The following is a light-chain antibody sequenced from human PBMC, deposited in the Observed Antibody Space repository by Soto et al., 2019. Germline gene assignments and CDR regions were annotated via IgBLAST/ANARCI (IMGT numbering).Light chain of an antibody. V-gene: IGKV3-15*01. Sequence: EIVMTQSPATLWVSPGERATISSRASQSVSSNLAWYQQKPGQAPRLLIYGASTRATGIPARFSGSGSGTEFTLTISSLQSEDFAVYYCQQYNNWLTFGQGTKVEIK. CDR1: QSVSSN. J-gene: IGKJ1*01. CDR2: GAS. CDR3: QQYNNWLT.